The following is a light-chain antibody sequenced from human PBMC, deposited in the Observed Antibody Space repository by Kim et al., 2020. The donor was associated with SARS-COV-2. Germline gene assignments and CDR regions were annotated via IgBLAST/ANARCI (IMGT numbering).Light chain of an antibody. J-gene: IGLJ2*01. CDR2: EVS. V-gene: IGLV2-18*02. Sequence: QSVLTQPPSVSGSPGQSVTISCTGTSSDVGSYNRVSWYQQPPGTAPKLIIYEVSDRPSGVPHRFSGSKSGNTASLTISWLQNEDEADYYCSSYTSSSTLIFGGGTQLTVL. CDR1: SSDVGSYNR. CDR3: SSYTSSSTLI.